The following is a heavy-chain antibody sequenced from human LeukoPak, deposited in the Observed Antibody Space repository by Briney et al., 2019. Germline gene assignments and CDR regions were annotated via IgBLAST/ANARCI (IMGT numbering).Heavy chain of an antibody. CDR1: GGTFSSYA. CDR3: ARDYYDSSGYYGKDDY. CDR2: IIPIFGTA. Sequence: SSVKVSCKASGGTFSSYAISWVRQAPGQGLEWMGRIIPIFGTANYAQKFQGRVTITTDESTSTAYMELSSLRSEDTAVYYCARDYYDSSGYYGKDDYWGQGTLVTVSS. J-gene: IGHJ4*02. V-gene: IGHV1-69*05. D-gene: IGHD3-22*01.